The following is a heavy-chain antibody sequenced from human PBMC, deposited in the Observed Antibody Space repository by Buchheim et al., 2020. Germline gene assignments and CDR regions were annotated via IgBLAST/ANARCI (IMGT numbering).Heavy chain of an antibody. CDR3: AGHVRNPDFWSGPQVIYYYYGMDV. CDR2: IDPSDSYT. J-gene: IGHJ6*02. Sequence: EVQLVQSGAEVKKPGESLRISCKGSGYSFTSYWISWVRQMPGKGLEWMGRIDPSDSYTNYSPSFQGHVTISADKSISTAYPQWSSLKASDTAMYYCAGHVRNPDFWSGPQVIYYYYGMDVWGQGTT. D-gene: IGHD3-3*01. CDR1: GYSFTSYW. V-gene: IGHV5-10-1*03.